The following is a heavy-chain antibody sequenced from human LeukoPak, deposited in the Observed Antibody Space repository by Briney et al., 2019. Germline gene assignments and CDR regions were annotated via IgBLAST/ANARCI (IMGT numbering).Heavy chain of an antibody. CDR3: AKEKDTGSNHATIRYAI. CDR2: IFGSGSG. Sequence: SDTLSLTRTVSVGSISDYYWRCIRQPPRKGGEGMGWIFGSGSGNYNPSLKHQLTLSVDTSKNQFSLTLTAPTASDAPVYYCAKEKDTGSNHATIRYAIWGQGTMATVSS. V-gene: IGHV4-59*12. D-gene: IGHD1-26*01. CDR1: VGSISDYY. J-gene: IGHJ3*02.